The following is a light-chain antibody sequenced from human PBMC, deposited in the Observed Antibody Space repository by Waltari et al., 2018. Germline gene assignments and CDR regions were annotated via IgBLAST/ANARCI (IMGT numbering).Light chain of an antibody. CDR3: SSCTGINTFV. Sequence: QSALTQPPSASGSPGQSVTISCTGTSSDVGGYNYVSWYQQHPGRAPKLMIYEVSQPPAGVPVRFSGSKSGNTASLTVSGLQAEDEADYYGSSCTGINTFVFGTGTKVTVV. CDR2: EVS. CDR1: SSDVGGYNY. V-gene: IGLV2-8*01. J-gene: IGLJ1*01.